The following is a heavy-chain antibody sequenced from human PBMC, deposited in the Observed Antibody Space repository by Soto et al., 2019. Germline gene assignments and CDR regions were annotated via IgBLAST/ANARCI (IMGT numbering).Heavy chain of an antibody. CDR3: ARDTTGTTRDGFDP. J-gene: IGHJ5*02. V-gene: IGHV3-30*03. D-gene: IGHD1-1*01. Sequence: PGGSLRLSCAASGFTFSSYGMHWVRQAPGKGLEWVAVISYDGSNKYYADSVKGRFTISRDNSKNTLYLQMNSLRAEDTAVYYCARDTTGTTRDGFDPWGQGT. CDR1: GFTFSSYG. CDR2: ISYDGSNK.